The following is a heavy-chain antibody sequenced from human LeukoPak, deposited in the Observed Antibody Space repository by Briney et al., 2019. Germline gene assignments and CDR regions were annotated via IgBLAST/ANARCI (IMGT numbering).Heavy chain of an antibody. D-gene: IGHD6-19*01. CDR2: ISGSGGST. J-gene: IGHJ4*02. CDR3: AARYSSGWPYFDY. CDR1: GFTFSSYA. V-gene: IGHV3-23*01. Sequence: PGGSLRLSCAASGFTFSSYAMSWVRQAPGKGLEWVSAISGSGGSTYYADSVKGRFTISRDNYKNTLYLQMNSLRAEDTAVYYCAARYSSGWPYFDYWGQGTLVTVSS.